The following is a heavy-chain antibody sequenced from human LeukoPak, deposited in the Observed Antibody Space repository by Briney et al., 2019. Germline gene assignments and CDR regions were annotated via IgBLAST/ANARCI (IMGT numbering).Heavy chain of an antibody. CDR2: IYYSGST. CDR3: ARHFAFSYYYMDV. Sequence: SEPLSLPCSVSGGSISSYYWSWIRQPPGKGLEWIGYIYYSGSTNYNPSLKSRVTISVDTSKNQFSLKLSSVTAADTAVYYCARHFAFSYYYMDVWGKGTTVTVSS. J-gene: IGHJ6*03. CDR1: GGSISSYY. V-gene: IGHV4-59*08.